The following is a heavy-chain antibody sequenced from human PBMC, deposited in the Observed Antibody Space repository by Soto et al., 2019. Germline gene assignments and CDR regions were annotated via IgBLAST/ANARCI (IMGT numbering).Heavy chain of an antibody. D-gene: IGHD6-13*01. J-gene: IGHJ4*02. Sequence: EVQLLESGGGLVQPGGSLRLSCAASGFTFSNYAMSWVRQAPGKGLEWVSSISGSAGTTYFADSVKGRFTISRDNSKNMLYLQMGSRRDEDAAVYCCGIKLAAAGRNFGLVDYWGQGTLVTVSS. CDR1: GFTFSNYA. V-gene: IGHV3-23*01. CDR3: GIKLAAAGRNFGLVDY. CDR2: ISGSAGTT.